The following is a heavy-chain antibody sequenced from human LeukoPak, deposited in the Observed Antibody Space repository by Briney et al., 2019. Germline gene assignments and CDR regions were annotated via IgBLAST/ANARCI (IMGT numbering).Heavy chain of an antibody. CDR1: GGSLSSYY. Sequence: SETLSLTCTVSGGSLSSYYWSWIRQPPGKGLEWIGYIYYSGSTKYNPSLKSRVTISVDTSKNQFSLKLSSVTAADTAVYYCARVYSSGWYADWYFDLWGRGTLVTVSS. CDR2: IYYSGST. V-gene: IGHV4-59*01. J-gene: IGHJ2*01. CDR3: ARVYSSGWYADWYFDL. D-gene: IGHD6-19*01.